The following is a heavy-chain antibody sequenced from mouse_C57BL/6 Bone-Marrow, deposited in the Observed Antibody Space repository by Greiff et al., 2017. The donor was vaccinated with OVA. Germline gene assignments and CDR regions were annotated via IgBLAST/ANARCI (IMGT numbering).Heavy chain of an antibody. V-gene: IGHV1-43*01. CDR3: ARSRYYAMDY. CDR2: INPSTGGT. Sequence: DVMLVESGPELVKPGASVKISCKASGYSFTGYYMHWVKQSSEKSLEWIGEINPSTGGTSYNQKFKGKATLTVDKSSSTAYMQLKSLTSEDSAVYYCARSRYYAMDYWGQGTSVTVSS. CDR1: GYSFTGYY. J-gene: IGHJ4*01.